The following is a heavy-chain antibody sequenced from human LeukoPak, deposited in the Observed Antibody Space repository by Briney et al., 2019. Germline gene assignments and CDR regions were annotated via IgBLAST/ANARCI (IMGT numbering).Heavy chain of an antibody. D-gene: IGHD2-2*01. V-gene: IGHV4-38-2*01. CDR1: GYSISSGCY. Sequence: PSETLSLTCAVSGYSISSGCYWGWIRQPPGKGLEWIGNIYQSGSTFHNPSLKSRATISLDTSKNQFSLKLRSVTAADTAVYYCAREVGYCSRTSCLDWFDPWGQGTLVTVSS. CDR2: IYQSGST. J-gene: IGHJ5*02. CDR3: AREVGYCSRTSCLDWFDP.